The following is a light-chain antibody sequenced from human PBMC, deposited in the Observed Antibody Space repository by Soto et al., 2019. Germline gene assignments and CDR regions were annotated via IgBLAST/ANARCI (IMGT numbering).Light chain of an antibody. J-gene: IGKJ1*01. CDR3: QQYNSYPWT. CDR1: QSISSW. CDR2: HAY. V-gene: IGKV1-5*01. Sequence: IQKPRSPSTLSACVGDRVTITCRASQSISSWLAWYQQKPGKAPKLLIYHAYSLESGVPSRFSGSESGTEFTLTINSLHPDDFATYYCQQYNSYPWTFGQGTKVDIK.